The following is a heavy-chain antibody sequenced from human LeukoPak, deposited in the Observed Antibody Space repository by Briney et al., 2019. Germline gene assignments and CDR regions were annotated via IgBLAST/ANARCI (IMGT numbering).Heavy chain of an antibody. D-gene: IGHD3-3*01. V-gene: IGHV3-48*01. CDR3: AKAKADDFWSGYSVNDAFDI. CDR1: GFTFSSYA. J-gene: IGHJ3*02. Sequence: AGGSLRLSCAASGFTFSSYAMSWVRQAPGKGLEWVSYISSSSSTIYYADSVKGRFTISRDNSKNTLYLQMNSLRAEDTAVYYCAKAKADDFWSGYSVNDAFDIWGQGTMVTVSS. CDR2: ISSSSSTI.